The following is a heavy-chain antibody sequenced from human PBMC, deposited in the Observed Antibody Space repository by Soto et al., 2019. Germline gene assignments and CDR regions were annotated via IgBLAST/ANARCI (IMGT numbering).Heavy chain of an antibody. D-gene: IGHD5-12*01. CDR2: INHSGST. Sequence: SETLSLTCAVYGGSFSGYYWSWIRQPPGKGLEWIGEINHSGSTNYNPSLKSRVTISVDTSKNQFSLKLSSVTAADTAVYYCARLRREATRYYYYGMDVWGQGTTVTVSS. J-gene: IGHJ6*02. V-gene: IGHV4-34*01. CDR1: GGSFSGYY. CDR3: ARLRREATRYYYYGMDV.